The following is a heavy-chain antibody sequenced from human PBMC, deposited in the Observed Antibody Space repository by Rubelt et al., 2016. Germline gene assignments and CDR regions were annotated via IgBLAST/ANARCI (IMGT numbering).Heavy chain of an antibody. Sequence: QVQLVQSGAEVKKPGASVKVSCKASGYTFTSYGISWVRQAPGQGLEWMGWISAYNGNTNYAQKLQGRGTMTTDTATSTAYMERRSLRADDTAVYYCARDVGGNSVLYYFDYWGQGTLVTVSS. V-gene: IGHV1-18*01. CDR2: ISAYNGNT. CDR3: ARDVGGNSVLYYFDY. J-gene: IGHJ4*02. CDR1: GYTFTSYG. D-gene: IGHD4-23*01.